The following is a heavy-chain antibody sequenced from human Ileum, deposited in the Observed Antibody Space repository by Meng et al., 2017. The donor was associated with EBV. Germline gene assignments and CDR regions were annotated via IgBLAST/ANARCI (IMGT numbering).Heavy chain of an antibody. CDR2: IYNSGST. Sequence: QVQRPESGPGLVKPSQTLSLTCTVSGGSISSSNYYWSWIRQPPGKGLEWSGHIYNSGSTYYNPSLKSRITISVDTSKNQFSLKLSSVTAADTAVYYCARGQKGYFDLWGRGTLVTVSS. CDR3: ARGQKGYFDL. CDR1: GGSISSSNYY. J-gene: IGHJ2*01. V-gene: IGHV4-30-4*01.